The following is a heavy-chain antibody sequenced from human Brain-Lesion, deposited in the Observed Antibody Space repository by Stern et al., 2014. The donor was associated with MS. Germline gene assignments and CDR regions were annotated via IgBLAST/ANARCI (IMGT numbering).Heavy chain of an antibody. CDR1: GYTLTELS. D-gene: IGHD1-26*01. Sequence: QVQLEESGAEVKKPGASVNVSCEVSGYTLTELSMHWVRQAPRKGLEWMGGFDPEDGETIYAQKFQGRGTMTEDTSTDTAYMELSSLRSEDTAVYYCATLSPGAGGNYYRHFDYWGQGTLVTVSS. V-gene: IGHV1-24*01. J-gene: IGHJ4*02. CDR3: ATLSPGAGGNYYRHFDY. CDR2: FDPEDGET.